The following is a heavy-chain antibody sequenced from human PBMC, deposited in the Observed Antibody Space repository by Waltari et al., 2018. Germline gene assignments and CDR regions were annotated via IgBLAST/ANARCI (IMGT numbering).Heavy chain of an antibody. J-gene: IGHJ5*02. D-gene: IGHD5-12*01. CDR1: GGSISKSRYY. Sequence: QLQLQESGPGLVKPSETLSLTCTVSGGSISKSRYYWGWIRQSPGKGLEWIGSIYYSGTTYYNPTLKSRVSISGDLSKNQFSLKVSSVTAADTAVYYCARHWKRSGYRFDPWGQGSLVTVSS. V-gene: IGHV4-39*01. CDR3: ARHWKRSGYRFDP. CDR2: IYYSGTT.